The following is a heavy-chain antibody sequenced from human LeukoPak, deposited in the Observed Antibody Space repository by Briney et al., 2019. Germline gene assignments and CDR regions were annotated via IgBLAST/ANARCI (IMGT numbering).Heavy chain of an antibody. D-gene: IGHD3-22*01. CDR2: ISTSGST. Sequence: SQTLSLTCTVSDGSISSGTYYWSWIRQPAGKGLEWIGRISTSGSTNYNPSLKSRVTISVDTSKNHFSLKLNSVTAADTAVYYCARVSYYYDSSAYVFDYWGQGTLVTVSS. CDR1: DGSISSGTYY. CDR3: ARVSYYYDSSAYVFDY. V-gene: IGHV4-61*02. J-gene: IGHJ4*02.